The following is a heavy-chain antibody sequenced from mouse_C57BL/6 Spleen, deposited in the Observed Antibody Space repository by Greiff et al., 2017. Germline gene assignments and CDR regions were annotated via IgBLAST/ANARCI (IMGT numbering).Heavy chain of an antibody. CDR1: GYAFSSYW. D-gene: IGHD1-1*01. J-gene: IGHJ1*03. CDR3: ARRDYGSHWYFDV. CDR2: IYPGDGDT. Sequence: VQLQQPGAELVKPGASVKISCKASGYAFSSYWMNWVKQRPGKGLEWIGQIYPGDGDTNYNGKFKGKATLTADKSSSTAYMQLSSLTSEDSAVYFCARRDYGSHWYFDVWGTGTTVTVSS. V-gene: IGHV1-80*01.